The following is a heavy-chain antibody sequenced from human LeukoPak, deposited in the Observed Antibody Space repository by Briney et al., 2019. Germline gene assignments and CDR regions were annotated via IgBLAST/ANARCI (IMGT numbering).Heavy chain of an antibody. Sequence: PGRSLRLSCAASGFTFSSYAMHWVRQAPGKGLEWVAVISYDGSSKYYADSVKGRFTISRDNSKNTLYLQMNSLRAEDTAVYYCARIPFAHTAMGRLDYWGQGTLVTVSS. CDR1: GFTFSSYA. D-gene: IGHD5-18*01. CDR2: ISYDGSSK. J-gene: IGHJ4*02. CDR3: ARIPFAHTAMGRLDY. V-gene: IGHV3-30*04.